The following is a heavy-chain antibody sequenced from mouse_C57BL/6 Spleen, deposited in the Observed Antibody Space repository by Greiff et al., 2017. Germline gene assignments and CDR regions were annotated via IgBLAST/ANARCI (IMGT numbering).Heavy chain of an antibody. CDR2: INPNNGGT. CDR3: AREDYDYDDGPMDY. CDR1: GYTFTDYY. V-gene: IGHV1-26*01. J-gene: IGHJ2*01. Sequence: VQLKQSGPELVKPGASVKISCKASGYTFTDYYMNWVKQSHGKSLEWIGDINPNNGGTSYNQKFKGKATLTVDKSSSTAYMELRSLTSEDSAVYYCAREDYDYDDGPMDYWGQGTTLTVSS. D-gene: IGHD2-4*01.